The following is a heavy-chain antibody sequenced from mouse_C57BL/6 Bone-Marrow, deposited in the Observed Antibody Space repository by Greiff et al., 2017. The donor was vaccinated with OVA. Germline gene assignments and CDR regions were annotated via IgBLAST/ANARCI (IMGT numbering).Heavy chain of an antibody. J-gene: IGHJ4*01. Sequence: EVQLVESGGDLVKPGGSLKLSCAASGFTFSSYGMSWFRQTPDKRLVWVATISSGGSYTYYPDSVKGRFTISRDNAKNTLYLQMSSLKSEDTAMYYCARHRTRAMDYWGQGTSVTDSS. V-gene: IGHV5-6*01. CDR2: ISSGGSYT. CDR3: ARHRTRAMDY. CDR1: GFTFSSYG.